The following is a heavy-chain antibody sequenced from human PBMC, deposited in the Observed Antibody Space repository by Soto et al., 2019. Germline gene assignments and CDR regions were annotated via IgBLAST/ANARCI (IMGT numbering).Heavy chain of an antibody. CDR2: SSATGAGT. D-gene: IGHD6-19*01. Sequence: GGSLRLSCAASGFTFSSYGMTWVRQAPGKGLEWVSFSSATGAGTYYADSVKGRFTISRDTSKNTLYLQMNSLRADDTAVYYCAKGFSGWYNWFDPWGQGTLVTVSS. CDR3: AKGFSGWYNWFDP. CDR1: GFTFSSYG. J-gene: IGHJ5*02. V-gene: IGHV3-23*01.